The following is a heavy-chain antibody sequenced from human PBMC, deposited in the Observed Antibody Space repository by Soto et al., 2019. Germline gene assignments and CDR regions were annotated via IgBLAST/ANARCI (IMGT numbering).Heavy chain of an antibody. CDR2: IYYSGST. J-gene: IGHJ3*02. Sequence: SETLSLTCTVSGGSISSYYWSWIRQPPGKGLEWIGYIYYSGSTNYNPSLKSRVTISVDTSKNQFSLKLSSVTAADTAVYYCPREGRSGWFGYAFDIWGQGTMVTVSS. CDR1: GGSISSYY. V-gene: IGHV4-59*01. CDR3: PREGRSGWFGYAFDI. D-gene: IGHD6-19*01.